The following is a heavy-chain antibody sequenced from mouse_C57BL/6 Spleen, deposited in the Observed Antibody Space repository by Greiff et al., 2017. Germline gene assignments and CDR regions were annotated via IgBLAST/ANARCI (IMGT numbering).Heavy chain of an antibody. V-gene: IGHV5-6*01. CDR2: ISSGGSYT. J-gene: IGHJ4*01. D-gene: IGHD2-5*01. CDR3: ARHDYSNAMDY. CDR1: GFTFSSYG. Sequence: EVQLVESGGDLVKPGGSLKLSCAASGFTFSSYGMSWVRQTPDKRLEWVATISSGGSYTYYPDSVKGRFTISRDNAKNTLYLQMSSLKSEDTAMYYCARHDYSNAMDYWGQGTSVTVSS.